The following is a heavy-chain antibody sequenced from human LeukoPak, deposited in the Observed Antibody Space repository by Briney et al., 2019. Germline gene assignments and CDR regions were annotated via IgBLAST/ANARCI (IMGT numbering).Heavy chain of an antibody. CDR2: IDNSGRT. CDR3: ARNGDSYSFDY. CDR1: GGSISSYY. Sequence: PSETLSLTCTVSGGSISSYYWSWIRQPPGKGLEWIGYIDNSGRTNYNPSLKSRVTISVDTSKNQFSLKLSSVTAADTAVYSCARNGDSYSFDYWGQGTLVTVSS. D-gene: IGHD2-21*01. V-gene: IGHV4-59*01. J-gene: IGHJ4*02.